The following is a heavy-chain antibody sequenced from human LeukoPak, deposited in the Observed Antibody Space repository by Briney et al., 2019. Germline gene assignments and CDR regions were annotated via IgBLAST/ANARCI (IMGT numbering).Heavy chain of an antibody. CDR3: ARAQVQRCSSTSCYHWFDP. CDR1: GGSFSGYY. CDR2: INHSGST. D-gene: IGHD2-2*01. V-gene: IGHV4-34*01. J-gene: IGHJ5*02. Sequence: PSETLSPTCAVYGGSFSGYYWSWIRQPPGKGLEWIGEINHSGSTNYNPSLKSRVTISVDTSKNQFSLKLSSVTAADTAVYYCARAQVQRCSSTSCYHWFDPWGQGTLVTVSS.